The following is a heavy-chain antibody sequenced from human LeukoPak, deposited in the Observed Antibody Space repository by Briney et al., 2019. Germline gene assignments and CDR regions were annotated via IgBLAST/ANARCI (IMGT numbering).Heavy chain of an antibody. J-gene: IGHJ5*02. CDR3: ARARIVAEDWFDP. CDR2: INPNSGGT. V-gene: IGHV1-2*02. CDR1: GYTFTGYY. Sequence: ASVKVSCKASGYTFTGYYMHWVRQAPGQGLEWMGWINPNSGGTNYAQKFQGRVTMTRDTSISTAYMELSRLRSDDTAVYYCARARIVAEDWFDPWGQGTLDTVSS. D-gene: IGHD2-15*01.